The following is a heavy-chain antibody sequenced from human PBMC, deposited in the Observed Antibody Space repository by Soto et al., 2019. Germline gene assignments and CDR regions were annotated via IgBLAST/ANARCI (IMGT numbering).Heavy chain of an antibody. V-gene: IGHV3-72*01. CDR2: TRNKANSHTT. D-gene: IGHD6-19*01. J-gene: IGHJ4*02. CDR1: GFTFSDHY. Sequence: GALRLSCAASGFTFSDHYMDWVRQAPGKGLEWVGRTRNKANSHTTEYAASVKGRFTISRDDSQNSLYLQMNSLKTEDTAVYYSARALDVSAWQLDYWSQGT. CDR3: ARALDVSAWQLDY.